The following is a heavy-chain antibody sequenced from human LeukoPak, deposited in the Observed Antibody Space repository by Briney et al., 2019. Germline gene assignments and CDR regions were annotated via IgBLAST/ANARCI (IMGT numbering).Heavy chain of an antibody. CDR2: INAGNGNT. CDR3: ASAYYYDSSGYYYPRSYGMDV. J-gene: IGHJ6*02. V-gene: IGHV1-3*01. Sequence: GASVTVSCKASGYTFTSYAMHWVRQAPGQRLEWMGWINAGNGNTKYSQKFQGRVTITRDTSASTAYMELSSLRSEDTAVYYCASAYYYDSSGYYYPRSYGMDVWGQGTTVTVSS. CDR1: GYTFTSYA. D-gene: IGHD3-22*01.